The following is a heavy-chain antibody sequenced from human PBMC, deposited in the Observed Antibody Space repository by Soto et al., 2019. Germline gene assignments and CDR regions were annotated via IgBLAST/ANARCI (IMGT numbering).Heavy chain of an antibody. Sequence: SGPTLVNPTQTLTLTCTFSGFSLSTSGVGVGWIRQPPGKALEWLAVIYWDDDKRYSPSLKSRLTITKDTSKNQVVLTMTNMDPVDTATYYCAHAGVRTSFDYWGQGTLVTVSS. J-gene: IGHJ4*02. CDR2: IYWDDDK. CDR1: GFSLSTSGVG. CDR3: AHAGVRTSFDY. D-gene: IGHD7-27*01. V-gene: IGHV2-5*02.